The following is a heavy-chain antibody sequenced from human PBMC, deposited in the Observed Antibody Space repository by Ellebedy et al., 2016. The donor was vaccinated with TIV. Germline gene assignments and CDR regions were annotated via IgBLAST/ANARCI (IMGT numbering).Heavy chain of an antibody. CDR1: GFTFNSYG. D-gene: IGHD3-22*01. J-gene: IGHJ4*02. CDR2: VSYDGTSK. V-gene: IGHV3-30*03. CDR3: ARDQGNYYDARGAFDY. Sequence: GGSLRLSXAASGFTFNSYGMHWVRQAPGKGLEWVALVSYDGTSKYYSDSVRGRFTISRDNSKNTLYLQMNSLRVDDTALYYCARDQGNYYDARGAFDYWGQGTLVTVSS.